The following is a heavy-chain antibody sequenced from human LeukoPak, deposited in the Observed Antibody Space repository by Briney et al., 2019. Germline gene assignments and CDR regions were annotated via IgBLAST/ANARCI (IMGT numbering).Heavy chain of an antibody. D-gene: IGHD3-3*01. CDR2: ISYDGNNK. V-gene: IGHV3-30-3*01. Sequence: GGSLRLSCAASGFTFSSYAMHWVRQAPGKGLEWVAVISYDGNNKYYADSVKGRFTISRDNSKNTLYLQMNSLRAEDTAVYYCAKEYYDFWSGYYTTFFDYWGQGTLVTVSS. CDR1: GFTFSSYA. CDR3: AKEYYDFWSGYYTTFFDY. J-gene: IGHJ4*02.